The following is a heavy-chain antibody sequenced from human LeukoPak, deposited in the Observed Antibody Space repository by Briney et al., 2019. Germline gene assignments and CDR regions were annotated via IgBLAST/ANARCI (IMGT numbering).Heavy chain of an antibody. CDR1: GFTLSSYW. CDR2: IQQDGSEK. CDR3: TRVEETATTAAIIRKYSYYYYMDV. D-gene: IGHD4-11*01. Sequence: GGSLRLSCAASGFTLSSYWMSWVRQAPGKGLEWVAHIQQDGSEKYFVDSVKGRFTISRDNAKNSLYLQMSSLRAEDTAVYYCTRVEETATTAAIIRKYSYYYYMDVWGKGNTVTVSS. V-gene: IGHV3-7*01. J-gene: IGHJ6*03.